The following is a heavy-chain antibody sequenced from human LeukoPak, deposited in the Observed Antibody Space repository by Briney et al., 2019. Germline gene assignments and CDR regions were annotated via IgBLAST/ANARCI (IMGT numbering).Heavy chain of an antibody. CDR3: AKVDAVYYKDRNLGGY. CDR2: ISYHGTKK. Sequence: GGSLRLSCAGSGFTFSHYGMHWVRQAPDKGLEWVAFISYHGTKKDYADSAKGRFTNSRDNSNNVLYLRLSSLRPEDTAMYYCAKVDAVYYKDRNLGGYGGQGPLVTVSS. CDR1: GFTFSHYG. D-gene: IGHD3-10*01. J-gene: IGHJ4*02. V-gene: IGHV3-30*18.